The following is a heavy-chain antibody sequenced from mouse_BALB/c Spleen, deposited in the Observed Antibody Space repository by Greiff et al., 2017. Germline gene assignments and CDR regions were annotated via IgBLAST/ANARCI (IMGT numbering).Heavy chain of an antibody. CDR1: GYTFTSYY. CDR2: INPSNGGT. D-gene: IGHD2-3*01. J-gene: IGHJ4*01. Sequence: QVQLQQSGAELVKPGASVKLSCKASGYTFTSYYMYWVKQRPGQGLEWIGEINPSNGGTNFNEKFKSKATLTVDKSSSTAYMQLSSLTSEDSAVYYCTRLGDGYTPGSMDYWGQGTSVTVSS. V-gene: IGHV1S81*02. CDR3: TRLGDGYTPGSMDY.